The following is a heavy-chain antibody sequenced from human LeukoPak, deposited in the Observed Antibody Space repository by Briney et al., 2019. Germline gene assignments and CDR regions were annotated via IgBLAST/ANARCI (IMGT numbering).Heavy chain of an antibody. Sequence: PGGSLRLSCAASGFTFSSYAMSWVRQAPRKGLEWVSSISGSGGNTYYADSVKGRFTISRDNSKNTLYLQMNSLRAEDTAVYYCAKEIKPLGYGSGSYFDYWGQGTLVTVSS. J-gene: IGHJ4*02. CDR3: AKEIKPLGYGSGSYFDY. CDR1: GFTFSSYA. V-gene: IGHV3-23*01. CDR2: ISGSGGNT. D-gene: IGHD3-10*01.